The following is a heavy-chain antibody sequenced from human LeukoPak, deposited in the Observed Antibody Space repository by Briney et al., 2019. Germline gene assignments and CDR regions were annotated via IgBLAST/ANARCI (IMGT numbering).Heavy chain of an antibody. CDR1: GFTFSSYA. D-gene: IGHD3-22*01. J-gene: IGHJ4*02. CDR2: ISGSGGST. CDR3: AKVSIYYYDSSGYLGY. Sequence: PGGSLRLSCAASGFTFSSYAMSWVRQAPGKGLEWVSAISGSGGSTYYADSVKGRFTISRDNSKNTLYLQMNSLRAEDTAVYYCAKVSIYYYDSSGYLGYWGQGTLVTVSS. V-gene: IGHV3-23*01.